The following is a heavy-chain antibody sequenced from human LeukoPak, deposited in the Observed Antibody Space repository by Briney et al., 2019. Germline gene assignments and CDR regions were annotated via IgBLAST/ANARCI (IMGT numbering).Heavy chain of an antibody. CDR3: AREGYCNTTSRDKPFDC. V-gene: IGHV1-2*02. CDR2: INPNSGGT. D-gene: IGHD2-2*01. Sequence: ASVKVSCKASGYTFTGDYMHWGRQAPGQGLEWMGWINPNSGGTNYAQKFQDRVTMTTDTSTSTAYMELRRLRSEDTAVYYCAREGYCNTTSRDKPFDCWGPGALVTVPS. J-gene: IGHJ4*02. CDR1: GYTFTGDY.